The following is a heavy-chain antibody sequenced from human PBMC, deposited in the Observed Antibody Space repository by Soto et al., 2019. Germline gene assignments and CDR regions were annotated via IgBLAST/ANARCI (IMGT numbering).Heavy chain of an antibody. V-gene: IGHV1-69*13. CDR1: GGTFSSYA. Sequence: ASVKVSCKASGGTFSSYAISWVRQAPGQGLEWMGGIIPIFGTANYAQKFQGRVTITADESTSTAYMELSSLRSEDTAVYYCARAAVAGTVNFDYWGQGTLVTVSS. J-gene: IGHJ4*02. CDR3: ARAAVAGTVNFDY. CDR2: IIPIFGTA. D-gene: IGHD6-19*01.